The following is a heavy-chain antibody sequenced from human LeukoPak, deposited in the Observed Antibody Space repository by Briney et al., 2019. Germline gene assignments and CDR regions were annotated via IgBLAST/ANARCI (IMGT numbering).Heavy chain of an antibody. Sequence: SETLSLTCSVSGSSISSSSYYWGWIRQPPGKGLEWIGSIYYSGATYYNPSLERRVTISVDTSKNQFSLKVSSVTAADTAVYYCARPAFSTGDAVDIWGQGTMVTVSS. CDR3: ARPAFSTGDAVDI. CDR2: IYYSGAT. D-gene: IGHD3-16*01. J-gene: IGHJ3*02. CDR1: GSSISSSSYY. V-gene: IGHV4-39*01.